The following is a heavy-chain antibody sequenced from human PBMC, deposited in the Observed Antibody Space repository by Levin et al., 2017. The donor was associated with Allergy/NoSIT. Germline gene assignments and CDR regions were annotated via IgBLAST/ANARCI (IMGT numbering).Heavy chain of an antibody. D-gene: IGHD1/OR15-1a*01. J-gene: IGHJ2*01. V-gene: IGHV3-11*01. CDR2: ISSSGSTI. CDR1: GFTFSDYY. Sequence: GGSLRLSCAASGFTFSDYYMSWIRQAPGKGLEWLSYISSSGSTIYYADSVKGRFTISRDNAKNSLYLQMNSLRAEDTAVYYCAKKNWDTDWYFDLWGRGTLLTVSS. CDR3: AKKNWDTDWYFDL.